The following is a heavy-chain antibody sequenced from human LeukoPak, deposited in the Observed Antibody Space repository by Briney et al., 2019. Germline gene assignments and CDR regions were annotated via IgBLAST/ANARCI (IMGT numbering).Heavy chain of an antibody. Sequence: GGSLRLSCSASGFNVRSKYMSWVRQAPGKVLESVSVFYSGGTTSYGDSVKGQFTVSIDNYNNPLYLQMNSLRAEDTAVYYCARVSFGPASEWFDPWGQGTLVTVSS. CDR1: GFNVRSKY. D-gene: IGHD3/OR15-3a*01. CDR2: FYSGGTT. J-gene: IGHJ5*02. V-gene: IGHV3-53*01. CDR3: ARVSFGPASEWFDP.